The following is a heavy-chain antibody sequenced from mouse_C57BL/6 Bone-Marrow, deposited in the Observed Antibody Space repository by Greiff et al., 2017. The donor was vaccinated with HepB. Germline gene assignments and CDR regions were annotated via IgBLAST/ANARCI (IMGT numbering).Heavy chain of an antibody. V-gene: IGHV1-76*01. Sequence: LVESGAELVRPGASVKLSCKASGYTFTDYYINWVKQRPGQGLEWIARIYPGSGNTYYNEKFKGKATLTAEKSSSTAYMQLSSLTSEDSAVYFCARFNYDYGGYWGQGTLVTVSA. CDR1: GYTFTDYY. J-gene: IGHJ3*01. CDR3: ARFNYDYGGY. CDR2: IYPGSGNT. D-gene: IGHD2-4*01.